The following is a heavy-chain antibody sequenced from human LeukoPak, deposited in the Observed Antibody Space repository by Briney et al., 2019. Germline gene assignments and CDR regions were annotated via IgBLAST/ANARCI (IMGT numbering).Heavy chain of an antibody. CDR1: GGSFSGYY. Sequence: SETLSLTCAVYGGSFSGYYWSWIRQPPGKGLEWIGEINHSGSTNYNPSLKSRVTISVDTSKNQFSLKLSSVTAADTAVYYCARGLDYWGQGTLVTVSS. V-gene: IGHV4-34*01. CDR2: INHSGST. J-gene: IGHJ4*02. CDR3: ARGLDY.